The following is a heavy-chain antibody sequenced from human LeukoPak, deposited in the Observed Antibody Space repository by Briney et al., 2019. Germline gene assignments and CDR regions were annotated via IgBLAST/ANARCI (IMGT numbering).Heavy chain of an antibody. D-gene: IGHD1-26*01. V-gene: IGHV3-11*04. Sequence: PGESLRLSCAASGFTFSDYYMSWIRQAPGKGLGGVSYISSSGSTIYYADSVKGRFTISRDNAKNSLYLQMNSLRAEDTAVYYRARDLSGGTFDYWGQGTLFTVSS. CDR2: ISSSGSTI. CDR3: ARDLSGGTFDY. J-gene: IGHJ4*02. CDR1: GFTFSDYY.